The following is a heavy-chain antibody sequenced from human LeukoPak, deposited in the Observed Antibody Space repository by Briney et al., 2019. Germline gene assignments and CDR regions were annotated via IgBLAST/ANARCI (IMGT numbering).Heavy chain of an antibody. Sequence: PSETLSLTCTVSGGSISSGSYFWAWIRQPAGKGLEWIGHIYPSGSANYNPSLKSRVTISVDTSKNQFSLKLSSVTAADTAVYYCASSLGYWGQGTLVTVSS. CDR2: IYPSGSA. D-gene: IGHD3-16*01. J-gene: IGHJ4*02. CDR3: ASSLGY. CDR1: GGSISSGSYF. V-gene: IGHV4-61*09.